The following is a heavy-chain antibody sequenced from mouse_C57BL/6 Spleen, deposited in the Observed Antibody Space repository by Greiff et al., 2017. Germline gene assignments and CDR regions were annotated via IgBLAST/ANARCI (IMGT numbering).Heavy chain of an antibody. D-gene: IGHD1-1*01. Sequence: VQLQQSVAELVRPGASVKLSCTASGFNIKNTYMHWVKQRPEQGLEWIGRIDPANGNTKYAPKFQGKATITADTSSNTAYLQLSSLTSEDTAIYYCARAPITTVVASDYFDYWGQGTTLTVSS. CDR3: ARAPITTVVASDYFDY. CDR1: GFNIKNTY. J-gene: IGHJ2*01. V-gene: IGHV14-3*01. CDR2: IDPANGNT.